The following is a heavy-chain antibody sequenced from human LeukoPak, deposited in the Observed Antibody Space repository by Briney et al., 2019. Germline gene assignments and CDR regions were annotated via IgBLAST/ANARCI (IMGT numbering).Heavy chain of an antibody. D-gene: IGHD3-22*01. V-gene: IGHV3-30*02. CDR3: ARDALNYYDSSGPFDY. J-gene: IGHJ4*02. CDR2: IRYDGSNK. Sequence: GGSLRLSCAASGFTFSSYGMHWVRQAPGKGLEWVAFIRYDGSNKYYADSVKGRFTISRDNAKNSLYLQMNSLRAEDTAVYYCARDALNYYDSSGPFDYWGQGTLVTVSS. CDR1: GFTFSSYG.